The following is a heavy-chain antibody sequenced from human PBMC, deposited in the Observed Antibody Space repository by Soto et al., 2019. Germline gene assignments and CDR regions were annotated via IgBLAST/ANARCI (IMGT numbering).Heavy chain of an antibody. Sequence: QVRLVESGGGFVKPEGSLRLSCAASGFSLRDYYMTWIRQAPGKGLELLSYINPGGDVIKYVDSVKGRFTISRDNAKNTVYLQMNSLRAEDTAVYYCTRDPRSTDFWGQGTLVTVSS. CDR2: INPGGDVI. J-gene: IGHJ4*02. V-gene: IGHV3-11*01. CDR3: TRDPRSTDF. D-gene: IGHD1-1*01. CDR1: GFSLRDYY.